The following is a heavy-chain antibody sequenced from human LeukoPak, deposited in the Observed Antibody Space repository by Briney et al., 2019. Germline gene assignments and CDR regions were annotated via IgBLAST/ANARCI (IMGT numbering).Heavy chain of an antibody. V-gene: IGHV4-39*07. Sequence: SETLSLTCTVSGGSIRSSYYYWGWLRQPPGKGLEWIGSIYDSGSTYYNPSLKSRVTISVDTSKNQFSLKLSSVTAADTAVYYCARVSGGYGEWWFDPWGQGTLVTVSS. D-gene: IGHD5-12*01. CDR1: GGSIRSSYYY. J-gene: IGHJ5*02. CDR3: ARVSGGYGEWWFDP. CDR2: IYDSGST.